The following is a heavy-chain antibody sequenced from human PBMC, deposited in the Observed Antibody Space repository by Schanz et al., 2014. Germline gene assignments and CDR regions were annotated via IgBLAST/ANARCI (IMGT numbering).Heavy chain of an antibody. D-gene: IGHD5-12*01. J-gene: IGHJ4*02. Sequence: QVQLVQSGAEVKKPGASVKVSCKASGYTFTRYYIHWVRQAPGQGLEWMGIITPSGGSTNYAQKLQGRVTMTRDTSTSTVYMELSSLRSEDTAVYYCARDFSAYVGNYFDYWGQGTLVTVSS. CDR3: ARDFSAYVGNYFDY. CDR1: GYTFTRYY. V-gene: IGHV1-46*01. CDR2: ITPSGGST.